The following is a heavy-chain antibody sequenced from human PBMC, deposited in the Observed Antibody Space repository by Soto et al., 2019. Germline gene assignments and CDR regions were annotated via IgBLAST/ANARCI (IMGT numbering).Heavy chain of an antibody. J-gene: IGHJ6*02. CDR1: GFTFSSYA. CDR2: ISGSGGST. V-gene: IGHV3-23*01. Sequence: EVQLLESGGGLVQPGGSLRLSCAASGFTFSSYAMSWVRQAPGKGLEWVSSISGSGGSTYYADSVKGRFTISRDNSKNTLYLQLNSLRAEDTALYYCAKDRISSWYYYYGMDVWGQGTTVTVSS. CDR3: AKDRISSWYYYYGMDV.